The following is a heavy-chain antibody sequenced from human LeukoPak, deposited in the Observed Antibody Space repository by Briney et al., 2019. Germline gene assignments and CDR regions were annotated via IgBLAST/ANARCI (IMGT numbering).Heavy chain of an antibody. Sequence: ASVKVSCKASGYTFTSYDINWVRQATGQGLEWMGWMNPNSGNTGYAQKFQGRVTMTRNTSISTAYMELSSLRSEDTAVYYCARGLEHWNDDPRSPHADNWFDPWGQGTLVTVSS. J-gene: IGHJ5*02. CDR1: GYTFTSYD. D-gene: IGHD1-1*01. V-gene: IGHV1-8*01. CDR3: ARGLEHWNDDPRSPHADNWFDP. CDR2: MNPNSGNT.